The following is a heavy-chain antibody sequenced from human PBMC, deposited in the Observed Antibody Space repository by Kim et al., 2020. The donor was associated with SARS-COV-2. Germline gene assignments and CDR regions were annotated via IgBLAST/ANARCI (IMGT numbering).Heavy chain of an antibody. CDR3: ARGGSYGYRYYYYGMDV. Sequence: GGSLRLSCAASGFTFSSYDMHWVRQATGKGLEWVSAIGTAGDTYYPGSVKGRFTISRENAKNSLYLQMNSLRAGDTAVYYCARGGSYGYRYYYYGMDVWGQGTTVTVSS. D-gene: IGHD5-18*01. CDR1: GFTFSSYD. V-gene: IGHV3-13*04. J-gene: IGHJ6*02. CDR2: IGTAGDT.